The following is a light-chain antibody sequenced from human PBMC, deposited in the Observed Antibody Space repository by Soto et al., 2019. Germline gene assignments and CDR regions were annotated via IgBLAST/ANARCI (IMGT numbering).Light chain of an antibody. Sequence: QSALTQPASVSGSPGQSITISCTGTSSDIGSYNLVSWYQQHPGKAPKLMIYEATKRPSGVSNRFSGSKSGNTASLTISGLQADDEADFYCRLYPSSSTFIFGGATKLTVL. CDR2: EAT. CDR3: RLYPSSSTFI. J-gene: IGLJ2*01. V-gene: IGLV2-23*02. CDR1: SSDIGSYNL.